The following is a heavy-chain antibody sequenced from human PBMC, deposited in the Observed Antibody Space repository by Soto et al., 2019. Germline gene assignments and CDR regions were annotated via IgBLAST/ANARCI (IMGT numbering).Heavy chain of an antibody. V-gene: IGHV1-2*02. CDR1: GYTLTELS. D-gene: IGHD6-6*01. CDR2: INPNSGGT. J-gene: IGHJ6*02. CDR3: ARGTFSSSSSYYYYYGMDV. Sequence: GASVKVSCKVSGYTLTELSMHWVRQAPGQGLEWMGWINPNSGGTNYAQKFQGRVTMTRDTSISTAYMELSRLRSDDTAVYYCARGTFSSSSSYYYYYGMDVWGQGTTVTVSS.